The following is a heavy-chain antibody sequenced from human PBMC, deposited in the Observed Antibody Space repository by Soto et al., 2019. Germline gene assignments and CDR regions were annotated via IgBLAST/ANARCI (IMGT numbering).Heavy chain of an antibody. V-gene: IGHV3-48*02. Sequence: EVQLVESGGGLVQPGGSLRLSCAGPGFTFRSYTMNWVRQTPGKGLEWVSYISSSSSTIHYADSVKGRFTISRDNGKNSLYLQMNSLRDEDTAVYYCANEGRSADYGMDVWGQGTTVIVSS. J-gene: IGHJ6*02. CDR3: ANEGRSADYGMDV. CDR1: GFTFRSYT. CDR2: ISSSSSTI. D-gene: IGHD6-6*01.